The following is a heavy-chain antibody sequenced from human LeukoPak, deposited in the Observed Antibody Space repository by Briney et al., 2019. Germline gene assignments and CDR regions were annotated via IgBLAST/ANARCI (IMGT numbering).Heavy chain of an antibody. J-gene: IGHJ4*02. V-gene: IGHV4-59*01. CDR2: IYYSGST. CDR3: ARGQYSGSCFDN. Sequence: SETLSLTCTVSGGSISSYYWSWIRQPPGKGLEWIGYIYYSGSTNYNPSLKSRVTILVDTSKNQFSLKVSSVTAADTAVYYCARGQYSGSCFDNWGQGSLVTVSS. D-gene: IGHD1-26*01. CDR1: GGSISSYY.